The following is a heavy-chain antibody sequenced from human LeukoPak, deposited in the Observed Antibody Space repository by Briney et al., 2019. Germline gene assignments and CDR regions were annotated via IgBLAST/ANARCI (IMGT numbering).Heavy chain of an antibody. D-gene: IGHD3-10*01. CDR2: INPNSGGT. J-gene: IGHJ6*03. Sequence: ASVKVSCKASGYTFTGYYMHWVRQAPGQGLEWMGWINPNSGGTNYAQKFQGRVTMTRDTSISTAYMELSSLRSEDTAVYYCARDYYGSGSYYTFIMDVWGKGTTVTVSS. CDR1: GYTFTGYY. V-gene: IGHV1-2*02. CDR3: ARDYYGSGSYYTFIMDV.